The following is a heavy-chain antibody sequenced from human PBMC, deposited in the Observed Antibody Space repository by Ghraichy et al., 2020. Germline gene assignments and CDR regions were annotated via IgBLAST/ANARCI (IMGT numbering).Heavy chain of an antibody. CDR1: GVSISSHY. D-gene: IGHD1-1*01. Sequence: SETLSLTCIVSGVSISSHYWSWIRQPPGKGLEWIGYIYYSGYTNYNPSLKSRVTISVARSKKQFSLKLTSVTAADTAVYYCARLPLWDEVAGTPGYWGQGTLVTVSS. J-gene: IGHJ4*02. CDR3: ARLPLWDEVAGTPGY. V-gene: IGHV4-59*08. CDR2: IYYSGYT.